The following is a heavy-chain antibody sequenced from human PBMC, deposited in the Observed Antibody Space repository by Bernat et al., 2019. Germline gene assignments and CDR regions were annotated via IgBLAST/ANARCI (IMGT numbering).Heavy chain of an antibody. J-gene: IGHJ3*02. D-gene: IGHD3-22*01. Sequence: QVQLVESGGGVVQPGRSLRLSCAASGFTFSSYAMHWVRQAPGKGLEWVAVISYDGSNKYYADSVKGRFTISRDNSKNTLYLQMNSLRAEDTAVYYCARDLSINKIVFGGFDIWGQRTIV. V-gene: IGHV3-30-3*01. CDR1: GFTFSSYA. CDR3: ARDLSINKIVFGGFDI. CDR2: ISYDGSNK.